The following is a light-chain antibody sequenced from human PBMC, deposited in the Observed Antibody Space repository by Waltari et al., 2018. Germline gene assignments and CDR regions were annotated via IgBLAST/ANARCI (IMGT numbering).Light chain of an antibody. CDR3: SSYTSSSTLV. CDR1: SRDVGGYNY. J-gene: IGLJ2*01. V-gene: IGLV2-14*03. CDR2: DVS. Sequence: QSALTQPASVSGSPGQSITISCPGTSRDVGGYNYVSWYQQHPGKAPKLLIYDVSNRPSGVSNRFSGSKSGNTASLTISGLQAEDEGDYYCSSYTSSSTLVFGGGTKLTVL.